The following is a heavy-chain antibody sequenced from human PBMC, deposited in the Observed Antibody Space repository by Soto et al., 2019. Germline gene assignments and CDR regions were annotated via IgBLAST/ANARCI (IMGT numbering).Heavy chain of an antibody. J-gene: IGHJ3*01. CDR2: IGGSGGST. V-gene: IGHV3-23*01. CDR3: AKDRHDDSSGYEDAFGV. D-gene: IGHD3-22*01. Sequence: EVQLLESGGGLVQPGGSLRLSCAASGFIFSSYYMSWVRQAPGKGLEWVSAIGGSGGSTYYADAVKGRCTSSRDNAKNTVYQQTNSPRAEDTATDYGAKDRHDDSSGYEDAFGVWGPGTMVTVSS. CDR1: GFIFSSYY.